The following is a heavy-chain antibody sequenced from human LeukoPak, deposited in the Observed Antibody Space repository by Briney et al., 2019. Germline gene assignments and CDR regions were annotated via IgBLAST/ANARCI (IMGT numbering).Heavy chain of an antibody. D-gene: IGHD3-22*01. Sequence: GGSLRLSCAASGFTFSSYGMNWVRQAPGKGLEWVAVMSYDGTNKFYADSVKGRFTISRDNSKNTVYLQMNSLRAEDTAVYYCARGDSSGYYYADYWGQGTLVTVSS. CDR3: ARGDSSGYYYADY. CDR2: MSYDGTNK. V-gene: IGHV3-30*03. CDR1: GFTFSSYG. J-gene: IGHJ4*02.